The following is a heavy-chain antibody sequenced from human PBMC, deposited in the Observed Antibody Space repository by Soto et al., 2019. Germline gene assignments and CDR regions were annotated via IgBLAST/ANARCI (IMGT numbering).Heavy chain of an antibody. CDR2: ISAYNGNT. Sequence: GASVKVSCKASGYTFTSYGISWVRQAPGQGLEWMGWISAYNGNTNYAQKLQGRVTMTTDTSTSTAYMELRSLRSDDTAVYYCARDRYDTLTVDRRVPFDYWGQGTLVTVSS. V-gene: IGHV1-18*01. D-gene: IGHD3-9*01. CDR3: ARDRYDTLTVDRRVPFDY. J-gene: IGHJ4*02. CDR1: GYTFTSYG.